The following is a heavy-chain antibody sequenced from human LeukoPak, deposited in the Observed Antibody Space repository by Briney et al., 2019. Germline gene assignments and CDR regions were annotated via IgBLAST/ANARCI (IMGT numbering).Heavy chain of an antibody. J-gene: IGHJ4*02. Sequence: LVKVSCKASGGTFSSYAISGVRQAPGRGLEWMGGIIPIFGTANYAQKFQGRVTITADESTSTAYMELSSLRSEDTAVYYCASSSNWGSRYYFDYWGQGTLVTVSS. D-gene: IGHD7-27*01. CDR3: ASSSNWGSRYYFDY. CDR2: IIPIFGTA. V-gene: IGHV1-69*13. CDR1: GGTFSSYA.